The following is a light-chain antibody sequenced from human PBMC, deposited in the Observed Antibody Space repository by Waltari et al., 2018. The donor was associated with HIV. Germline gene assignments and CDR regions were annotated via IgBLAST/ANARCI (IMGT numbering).Light chain of an antibody. Sequence: EIVLTQSPATLSLSPGERATLSCRASQSVSNYLAWYQQKPGQPPSLLIYDASNRATGIPARFSGSVSGTDFTLTISSLEPEDSAVYYCQQRSNWPPLTFGGGTKVEI. CDR3: QQRSNWPPLT. CDR2: DAS. J-gene: IGKJ4*01. CDR1: QSVSNY. V-gene: IGKV3-11*01.